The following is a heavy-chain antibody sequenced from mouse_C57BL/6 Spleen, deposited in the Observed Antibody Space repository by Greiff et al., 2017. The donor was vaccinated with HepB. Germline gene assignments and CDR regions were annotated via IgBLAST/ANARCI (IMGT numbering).Heavy chain of an antibody. CDR3: ARGVVGVTTNYAMDY. J-gene: IGHJ4*01. V-gene: IGHV1-64*01. CDR1: GYTFTSYW. CDR2: IHPNSGST. Sequence: QVQLQQPGAELVKPGASVKLSCKASGYTFTSYWTHWVKQRPGQGLEWIGMIHPNSGSTNYNEKFKSKATLTVDKSSSTSYMQLSSLTSEDSAVYYCARGVVGVTTNYAMDYWGQGTSVTVSS. D-gene: IGHD2-2*01.